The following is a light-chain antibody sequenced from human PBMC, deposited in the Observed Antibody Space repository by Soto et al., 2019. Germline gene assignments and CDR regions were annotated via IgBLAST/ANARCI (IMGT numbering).Light chain of an antibody. CDR3: QQANSFALS. CDR2: AAS. J-gene: IGKJ4*01. Sequence: DIQMTQSPSSVSASVGDRVTITCRASPDISSWLAWYQQKPGKGPKLLIYAASSLQSGAPSRFSGSGSGTDFTLSISSLQPEDFATYYCQQANSFALSFGGGTKVEIK. V-gene: IGKV1-12*01. CDR1: PDISSW.